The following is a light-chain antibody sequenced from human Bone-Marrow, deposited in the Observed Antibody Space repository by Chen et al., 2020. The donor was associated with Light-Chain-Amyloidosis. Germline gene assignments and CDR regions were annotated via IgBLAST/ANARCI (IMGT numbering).Light chain of an antibody. CDR3: QQSYTIPYT. CDR2: AAS. CDR1: QSINIY. V-gene: IGKV1-39*01. Sequence: DIQMTQSPSSLSVSVGDRVTITCRASQSINIYLNWYPQKPGKAPKLLIYAASSLHNGVPSRFSGSGSGTDFILTISSLQPEDSATYFCQQSYTIPYTFGQGTKLEIK. J-gene: IGKJ2*01.